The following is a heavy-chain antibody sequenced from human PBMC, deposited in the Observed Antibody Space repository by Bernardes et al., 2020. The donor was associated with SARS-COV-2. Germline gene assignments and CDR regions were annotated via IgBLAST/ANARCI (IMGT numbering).Heavy chain of an antibody. J-gene: IGHJ4*02. D-gene: IGHD3-22*01. Sequence: GRYLRLSCGASGITLDDCSMHWLPRTPGKGLEWVSGISWNSGSIGYADSVKGRFTISRDNAKNSLYLQMNSLRAEDTALYYCAKIASSGSDYWGQGTLVTVSS. CDR2: ISWNSGSI. CDR1: GITLDDCS. V-gene: IGHV3-9*01. CDR3: AKIASSGSDY.